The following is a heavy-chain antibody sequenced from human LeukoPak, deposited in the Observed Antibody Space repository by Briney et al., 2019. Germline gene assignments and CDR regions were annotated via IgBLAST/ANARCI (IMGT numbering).Heavy chain of an antibody. J-gene: IGHJ5*02. CDR3: ARGDPHADL. CDR1: GFDLSTYE. V-gene: IGHV3-48*03. CDR2: ITISGHTK. Sequence: PGGSLRLSCAASGFDLSTYEMNWVRQAPGKGLEWIADITISGHTKNYADSVKGRFTISRDNARTSRYLQMNRLRVGDTGVYYCARGDPHADLWGQGTLVTVSS.